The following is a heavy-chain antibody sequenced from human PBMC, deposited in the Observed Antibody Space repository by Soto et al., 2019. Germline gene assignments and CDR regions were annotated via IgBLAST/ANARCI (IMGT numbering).Heavy chain of an antibody. CDR3: AIGLVHSYSYGMDF. CDR1: GGSFSGYY. CDR2: INHSGST. J-gene: IGHJ6*02. Sequence: PWETLSLTCAVYGGSFSGYYWSWIRQPPGKGLEWIGEINHSGSTNYNPSLKSRVTISVDTSKNQFSLKVSSVTAADTAVYYCAIGLVHSYSYGMDFWGQGTTVTVSS. D-gene: IGHD4-4*01. V-gene: IGHV4-34*01.